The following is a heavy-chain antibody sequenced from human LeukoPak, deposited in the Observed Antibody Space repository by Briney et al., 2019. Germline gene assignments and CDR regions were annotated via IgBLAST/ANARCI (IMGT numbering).Heavy chain of an antibody. CDR3: AKGTYGIFGVVILEYYFDY. J-gene: IGHJ4*02. CDR1: GFTFSNYS. D-gene: IGHD3-3*01. CDR2: ISSSSSTI. Sequence: PGGSLRLSCAASGFTFSNYSMNWVRQAPGKGLEWVSYISSSSSTIYYADSVKGRFTISRDNAKNSLYLQMNSLRAEGTAVYYCAKGTYGIFGVVILEYYFDYWGQGTLVTVSS. V-gene: IGHV3-48*01.